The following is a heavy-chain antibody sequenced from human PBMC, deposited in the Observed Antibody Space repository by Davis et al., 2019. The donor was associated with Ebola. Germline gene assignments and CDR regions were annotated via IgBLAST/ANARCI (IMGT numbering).Heavy chain of an antibody. V-gene: IGHV1-18*01. CDR3: ARENCSGGSCYSVFDY. CDR2: ISAYNGNT. D-gene: IGHD2-15*01. J-gene: IGHJ4*02. Sequence: ASVKVSCKASGYTFTSYGISWVRQAPGQGLEWMGWISAYNGNTNCAQKLQGWVTMTRDTSISTAYMELSRLRSDDTAVYYCARENCSGGSCYSVFDYWGQGTLVTVSS. CDR1: GYTFTSYG.